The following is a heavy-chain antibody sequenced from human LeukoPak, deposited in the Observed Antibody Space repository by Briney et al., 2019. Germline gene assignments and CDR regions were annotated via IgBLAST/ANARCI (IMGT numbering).Heavy chain of an antibody. CDR2: IKQDGSEK. D-gene: IGHD6-19*01. Sequence: GRSLRLSCAASGFTLSDHWMTWVRQAPGKGLEWVAYIKQDGSEKYYVDSVKGRFTISRDNSKNSLYLQMNSLRAEDTAVYYCARGGWYFDYWGQGTLVTVSS. V-gene: IGHV3-7*04. CDR3: ARGGWYFDY. CDR1: GFTLSDHW. J-gene: IGHJ4*02.